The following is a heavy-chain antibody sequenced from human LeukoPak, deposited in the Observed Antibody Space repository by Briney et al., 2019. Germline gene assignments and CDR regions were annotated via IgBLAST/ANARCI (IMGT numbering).Heavy chain of an antibody. Sequence: GASLRLSCAASGFTFSNYAMSWVRQAPGKGQDWVSAITGSGGNTYYADSVKGRFTISRDNATNSLYLQMNSLRAEDTAVYYCARDIAYCGGDCYSGIWYFDLWGRGTLVTVSS. D-gene: IGHD2-21*02. J-gene: IGHJ2*01. CDR1: GFTFSNYA. V-gene: IGHV3-23*01. CDR3: ARDIAYCGGDCYSGIWYFDL. CDR2: ITGSGGNT.